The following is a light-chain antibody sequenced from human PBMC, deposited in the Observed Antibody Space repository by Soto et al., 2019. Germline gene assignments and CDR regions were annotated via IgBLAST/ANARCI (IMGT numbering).Light chain of an antibody. CDR3: SSYTSGRHVA. CDR2: DVS. J-gene: IGLJ2*01. Sequence: QSALTQPASVSGSPGQSISISCTGTSSDIGAYNYVSWYQQHPGKAPKLMIYDVSNRPSGVSNRFSGSKSGNTASLTISGLQAEDEADYYCSSYTSGRHVAFVGGTKVTVL. CDR1: SSDIGAYNY. V-gene: IGLV2-14*03.